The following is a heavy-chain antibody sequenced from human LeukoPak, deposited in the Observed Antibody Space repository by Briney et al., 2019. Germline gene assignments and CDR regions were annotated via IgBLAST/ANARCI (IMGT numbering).Heavy chain of an antibody. CDR3: AVGATGFDY. CDR1: GYTLTELS. CDR2: FDPEDGET. J-gene: IGHJ4*02. Sequence: ASVKVSCKVSGYTLTELSMHWVRQAPGKGLEWMGGFDPEDGETIYAQKFQGRVTTTEDTSTDTAYMELSSLRSEDTAVYYCAVGATGFDYWGQGTLVTVSS. D-gene: IGHD3-3*01. V-gene: IGHV1-24*01.